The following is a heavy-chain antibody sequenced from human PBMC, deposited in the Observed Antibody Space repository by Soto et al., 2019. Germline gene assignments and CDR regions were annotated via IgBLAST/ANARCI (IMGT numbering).Heavy chain of an antibody. CDR2: ISYDGSNK. Sequence: QVQLVESGGGVVQPGRSLRLSCAASGFTFSSYGMHWVRQAPGKGLEWVAVISYDGSNKYSADSVKGRFTISRDNSKNMTYLQMNSLRAEDTAVYYCAKAVGATQRGYFDYWGPGTLVTVSS. J-gene: IGHJ4*02. CDR3: AKAVGATQRGYFDY. CDR1: GFTFSSYG. D-gene: IGHD1-26*01. V-gene: IGHV3-30*18.